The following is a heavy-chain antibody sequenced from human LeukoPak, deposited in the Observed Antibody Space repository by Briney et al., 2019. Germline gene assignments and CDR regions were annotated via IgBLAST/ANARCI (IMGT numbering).Heavy chain of an antibody. J-gene: IGHJ4*02. CDR2: IYYSGST. V-gene: IGHV4-30-4*08. CDR1: GGSISSGDYY. D-gene: IGHD1-1*01. CDR3: ARVRDNGAPADY. Sequence: SETLSLTCTVSGGSISSGDYYWSWIRQPPGKGLEWIGYIYYSGSTYYNPSLKSRVTISVDTSKNQFSLKLSSVTAADTAVYYCARVRDNGAPADYWGQGILVTVSS.